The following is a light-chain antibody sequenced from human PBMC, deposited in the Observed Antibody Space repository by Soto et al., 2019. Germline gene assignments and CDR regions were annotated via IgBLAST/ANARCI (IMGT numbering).Light chain of an antibody. CDR3: QHYATLT. Sequence: DLQMAESASCVSAAGGGRVNITCQASQNSNNYLNWYQQKPGKAPMLLIDYASNLETGFTSRFSRSGPESDFTFSIRNPQPEAIATYYCQHYATLTFGGGTKVDIK. V-gene: IGKV1-33*01. CDR2: YAS. J-gene: IGKJ4*01. CDR1: QNSNNY.